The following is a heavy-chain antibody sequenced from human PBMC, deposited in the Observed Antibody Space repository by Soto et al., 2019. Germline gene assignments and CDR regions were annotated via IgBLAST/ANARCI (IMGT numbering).Heavy chain of an antibody. CDR2: ISGSSSTI. CDR1: GFTFSGYS. CDR3: ASGYYYGSGSYWWAAIARNAFDI. J-gene: IGHJ3*02. V-gene: IGHV3-48*01. D-gene: IGHD3-10*01. Sequence: GGSLRLSCAASGFTFSGYSMNWVRQAPGKGLEWISYISGSSSTIYYADSVKGRFTISRDNSKNTLYLQMNSLRAEDTAVYYCASGYYYGSGSYWWAAIARNAFDIWGQGTMVTVSS.